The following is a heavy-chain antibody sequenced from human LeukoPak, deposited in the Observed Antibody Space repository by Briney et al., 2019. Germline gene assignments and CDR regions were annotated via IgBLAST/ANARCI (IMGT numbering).Heavy chain of an antibody. D-gene: IGHD3-10*01. CDR1: GGSISSHD. CDR2: VYYTGRT. J-gene: IGHJ4*02. CDR3: ARHKPTGSYPLEL. V-gene: IGHV4-59*08. Sequence: PSETLSLTCTVSGGSISSHDWSWIRQPPGKGLEWIGHVYYTGRTTYNPSLRSRLTISADTSTSQLSLKLSSVTAADTAVYYCARHKPTGSYPLELWGQGTLVTVSS.